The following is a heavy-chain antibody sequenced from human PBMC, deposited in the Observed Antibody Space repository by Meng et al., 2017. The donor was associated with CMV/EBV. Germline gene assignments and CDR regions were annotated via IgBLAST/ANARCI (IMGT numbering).Heavy chain of an antibody. CDR2: IYYSGST. Sequence: SETLSLTCTVSGGPISSYYWSWIRQPPGKGLEWIGYIYYSGSTNYNPSLKSRVTISVDTSKNQFSLKLSSVTAADTAVYYCARARGYSSSSKNWFDPWGQGTLVTVSS. J-gene: IGHJ5*02. V-gene: IGHV4-59*01. D-gene: IGHD6-6*01. CDR3: ARARGYSSSSKNWFDP. CDR1: GGPISSYY.